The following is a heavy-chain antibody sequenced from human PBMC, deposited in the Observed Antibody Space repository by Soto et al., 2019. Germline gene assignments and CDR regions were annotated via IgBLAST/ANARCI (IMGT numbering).Heavy chain of an antibody. D-gene: IGHD4-17*01. J-gene: IGHJ4*02. CDR1: GFTLSSYA. CDR2: ISGSAGST. Sequence: EVPLLESGGGLVQPGGSLRLSCAASGFTLSSYAMSWVRQAPGKGLEWVSSISGSAGSTYYADSVKGRFTISRDNSKNTLYVQMNSLRSVDTAVYYCAKGHGDYVWHYFDYWGQGTLVTVSS. V-gene: IGHV3-23*01. CDR3: AKGHGDYVWHYFDY.